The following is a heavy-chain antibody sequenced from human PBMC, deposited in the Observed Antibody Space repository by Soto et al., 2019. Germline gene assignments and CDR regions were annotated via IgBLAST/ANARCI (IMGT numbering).Heavy chain of an antibody. Sequence: QVQLQESGPGLVKPSQTLSLTCTVSGGSISSGGYYWSWIRQHPGKGLEWIGYIYFSGSTYYNPSHKNRVNKSVDTSKNQFSLQLSSVTTADTAVYYCPRPPHKQLWSYPSDYCGQGTLFTGSS. CDR1: GGSISSGGYY. CDR3: PRPPHKQLWSYPSDY. CDR2: IYFSGST. D-gene: IGHD5-18*01. J-gene: IGHJ4*02. V-gene: IGHV4-31*03.